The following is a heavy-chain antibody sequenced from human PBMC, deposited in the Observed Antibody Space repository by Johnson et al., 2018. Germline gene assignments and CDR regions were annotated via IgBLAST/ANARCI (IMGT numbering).Heavy chain of an antibody. CDR2: LSWNSGSR. CDR1: GFTFDDYA. J-gene: IGHJ6*03. CDR3: AYDSSGYYLYMDV. D-gene: IGHD3-22*01. V-gene: IGHV3-9*01. Sequence: VQLLESGGGLVQPGRSLRLSCAASGFTFDDYAMHWVRQAPGKGLEWVSGLSWNSGSRGYADPVKGRFTISRDNAKNSLYLQMNSLRAEDTALYYCAYDSSGYYLYMDVWGKGTTVTVSS.